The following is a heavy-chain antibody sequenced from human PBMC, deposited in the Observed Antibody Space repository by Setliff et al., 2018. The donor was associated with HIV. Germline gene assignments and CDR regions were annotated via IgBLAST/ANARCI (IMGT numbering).Heavy chain of an antibody. CDR3: ARGLSSPFATGL. CDR1: GDSITNGDYY. CDR2: IDYSGST. V-gene: IGHV4-30-4*08. J-gene: IGHJ4*02. D-gene: IGHD6-13*01. Sequence: SETLSLTCSVSGDSITNGDYYWSWIRQPPGKGLEWIGYIDYSGSTNHNPPLKSRVTISIDTSKNQFSLKLTSVTSADTAVYFCARGLSSPFATGLWGQGTLVTVSS.